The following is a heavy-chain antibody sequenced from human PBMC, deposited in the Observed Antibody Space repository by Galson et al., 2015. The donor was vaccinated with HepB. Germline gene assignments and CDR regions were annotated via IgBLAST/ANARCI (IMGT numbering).Heavy chain of an antibody. CDR2: ISSNGGST. V-gene: IGHV3-64D*06. CDR3: VKSALYCSSTSCYPGGDY. CDR1: GFTFSSYA. J-gene: IGHJ4*02. Sequence: SLRLSCAASGFTFSSYAMHWVRQAPGKGLEYVSAISSNGGSTYYADSVKGRFTISRDNSKNTLYLQMSSLRAEDTAVYYCVKSALYCSSTSCYPGGDYWGQGTLVTVSS. D-gene: IGHD2-2*01.